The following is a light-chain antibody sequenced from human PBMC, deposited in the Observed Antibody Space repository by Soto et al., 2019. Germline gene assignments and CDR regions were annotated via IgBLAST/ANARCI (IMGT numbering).Light chain of an antibody. CDR1: ESVSSNY. Sequence: MVLTQSPGTLSSSPGERATLSCRARESVSSNYLSWYQQRPGQAPRLLIYAASIRARRIPDRFGGSGSGTDVTLSVSKLEPEDFALYDFQQYGSAPWTFGKGNNV. J-gene: IGKJ1*01. CDR2: AAS. V-gene: IGKV3-20*01. CDR3: QQYGSAPWT.